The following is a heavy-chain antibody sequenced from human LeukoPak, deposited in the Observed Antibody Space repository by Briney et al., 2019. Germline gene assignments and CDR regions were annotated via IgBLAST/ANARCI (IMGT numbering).Heavy chain of an antibody. J-gene: IGHJ5*02. Sequence: SVKVSCKASGYTFTSYGISWVRQAPGQGLESMRWISAYNGNTNYAQKLQGRVTMTTDTSTSTAYMELRSLRSDDTAVYYCARFYSSTSCYGFVCWFDPWGQGTLVTVSS. V-gene: IGHV1-18*01. CDR1: GYTFTSYG. CDR3: ARFYSSTSCYGFVCWFDP. D-gene: IGHD2-2*01. CDR2: ISAYNGNT.